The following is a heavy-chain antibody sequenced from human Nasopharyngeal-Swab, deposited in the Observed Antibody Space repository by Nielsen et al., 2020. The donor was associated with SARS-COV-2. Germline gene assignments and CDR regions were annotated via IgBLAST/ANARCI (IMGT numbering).Heavy chain of an antibody. Sequence: GESLKISCAASGFTFSSYAMSWVRQAQGKGLEWVSAISGSGGSTYYADSVKGRFTISRDNSKNTLYLQMNSLRAEDTAVYYCAKDEPYYDSSGYNYYYYYYMDVWGKGTTVTVSS. V-gene: IGHV3-23*01. J-gene: IGHJ6*03. D-gene: IGHD3-22*01. CDR3: AKDEPYYDSSGYNYYYYYYMDV. CDR1: GFTFSSYA. CDR2: ISGSGGST.